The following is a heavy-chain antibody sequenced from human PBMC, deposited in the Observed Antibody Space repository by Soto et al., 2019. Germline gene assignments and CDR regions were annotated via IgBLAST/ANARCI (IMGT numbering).Heavy chain of an antibody. CDR2: VNWNSDKV. CDR1: GFNFGNYA. D-gene: IGHD6-25*01. Sequence: VLLVESGGGLVQPGGSLRLSCAVSGFNFGNYAMHWVRQAPGKGLEWVAAVNWNSDKVAYAGSVLGRFTIFRDSAKNSLHLQMNDLTTEGTAFYYCAKDKGGTPYYIDSWGQGILVTVSS. J-gene: IGHJ4*02. CDR3: AKDKGGTPYYIDS. V-gene: IGHV3-9*01.